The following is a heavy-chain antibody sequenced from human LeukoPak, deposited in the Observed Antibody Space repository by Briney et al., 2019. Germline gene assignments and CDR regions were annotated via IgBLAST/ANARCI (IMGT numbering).Heavy chain of an antibody. D-gene: IGHD3-22*01. J-gene: IGHJ4*02. CDR3: ARGDSSGHPAFDY. Sequence: SQTLSLTCAVSGGSISSGGYSWSWIRQPPGKGLEWIGYIYHSGSTYYNPSLKSRVTISVDRSKNQFSLKLSSVTAADTAVYYCARGDSSGHPAFDYWGQGTLVTVSS. V-gene: IGHV4-30-2*01. CDR1: GGSISSGGYS. CDR2: IYHSGST.